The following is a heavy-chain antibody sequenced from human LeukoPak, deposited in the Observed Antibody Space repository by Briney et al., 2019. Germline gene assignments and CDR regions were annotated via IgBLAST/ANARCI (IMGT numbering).Heavy chain of an antibody. J-gene: IGHJ4*02. V-gene: IGHV3-21*01. Sequence: GGSLRLSCSASGFPFSSYAMHWVRQAPGKGLEWVSSINIHSTYIYYADSVRGRFTISRDNAKNSLYLQMNSLRAEDTAVYYCARGSYVQQRQDLFDYWGQGSLVTVSS. CDR3: ARGSYVQQRQDLFDY. CDR2: INIHSTYI. D-gene: IGHD6-13*01. CDR1: GFPFSSYA.